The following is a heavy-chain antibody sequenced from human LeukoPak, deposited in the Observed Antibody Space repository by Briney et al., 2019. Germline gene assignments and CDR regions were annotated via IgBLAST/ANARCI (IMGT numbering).Heavy chain of an antibody. CDR2: IYSGGST. J-gene: IGHJ5*02. D-gene: IGHD3-10*01. CDR3: ARDHGMVRGAITFDP. CDR1: GFTVSSNY. V-gene: IGHV3-53*01. Sequence: PGGSLRLSCAASGFTVSSNYMGWVRQAPGKGLAWVSVIYSGGSTYYADSVKGRFTISRDNYKNTLYLQMNRLRAEDTAVYYCARDHGMVRGAITFDPWGQGTLVTVSS.